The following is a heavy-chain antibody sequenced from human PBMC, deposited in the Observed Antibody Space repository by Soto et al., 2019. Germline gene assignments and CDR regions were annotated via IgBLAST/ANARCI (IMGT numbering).Heavy chain of an antibody. CDR3: AKLSCNSSTSYFPGWFDP. D-gene: IGHD2-2*01. CDR1: GDSISGGASF. Sequence: PSETLSLTCTVSGDSISGGASFWSWIRQPPGKGLEWIANVYYSGSSYYSPSLKSRLTISVDTTKNQFSLQLKSMTAADTAVYYCAKLSCNSSTSYFPGWFDPWGQGTLVTVSS. CDR2: VYYSGSS. V-gene: IGHV4-31*03. J-gene: IGHJ5*02.